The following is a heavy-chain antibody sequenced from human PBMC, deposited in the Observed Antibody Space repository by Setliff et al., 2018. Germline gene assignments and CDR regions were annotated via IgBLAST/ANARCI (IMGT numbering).Heavy chain of an antibody. V-gene: IGHV3-23*01. D-gene: IGHD3-9*01. CDR2: ISGSAQTT. Sequence: GGSLRLSCAASGFTFSSYAITWVRQAPGKGLEWVSMISGSAQTTYYADSVKGRFTISRDNSKNTVYLDVNSLRAEDTAVYYCAKHGAYNDFLTGYNFYYDMDVWGQGTTVTVS. CDR1: GFTFSSYA. J-gene: IGHJ6*02. CDR3: AKHGAYNDFLTGYNFYYDMDV.